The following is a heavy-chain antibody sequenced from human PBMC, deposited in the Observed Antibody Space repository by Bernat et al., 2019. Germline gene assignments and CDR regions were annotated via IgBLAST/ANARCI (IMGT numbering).Heavy chain of an antibody. J-gene: IGHJ4*01. V-gene: IGHV4-59*01. D-gene: IGHD4-23*01. CDR3: AGEDDYGGSTFDY. CDR2: IYYSGST. Sequence: QVQLQESGPGLVKPSETLSLTCTVSGGSISSYYWSWIRQPPGKGLEWIGYIYYSGSTNYNPSLKSRVTISVDTSKNQFSLKLSSVTAADTAVYYCAGEDDYGGSTFDYWGQGTLVTVSS. CDR1: GGSISSYY.